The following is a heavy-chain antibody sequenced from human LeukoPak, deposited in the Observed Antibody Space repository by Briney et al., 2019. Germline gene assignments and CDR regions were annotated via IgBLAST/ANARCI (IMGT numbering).Heavy chain of an antibody. J-gene: IGHJ4*02. CDR2: IYPRGST. V-gene: IGHV4-30-2*01. Sequence: KPSQTLSLTCTVSGDSISRGSFSWTWIRQAPGKGLEWIGYIYPRGSTYYNPSLKSRVNLSIDKSSNQFSLDLASVTAADTAVYYCARFSPRALGNYLDSWGQGTLVTVSS. CDR3: ARFSPRALGNYLDS. D-gene: IGHD6-13*01. CDR1: GDSISRGSFS.